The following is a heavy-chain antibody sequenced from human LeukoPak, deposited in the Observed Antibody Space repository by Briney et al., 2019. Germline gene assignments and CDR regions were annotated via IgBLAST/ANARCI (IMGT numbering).Heavy chain of an antibody. Sequence: GGSLRLSCAASGFTSSSYAMSWVRQSPGKGLEWVSAIGGNGRTTYYADSVKGRFPISRDNSKNTLYLQMNSLSAEDTAVYYCSKDRGGTYGDYFDYWGQGIPVTVSS. D-gene: IGHD4-17*01. V-gene: IGHV3-23*01. CDR3: SKDRGGTYGDYFDY. J-gene: IGHJ4*02. CDR2: IGGNGRTT. CDR1: GFTSSSYA.